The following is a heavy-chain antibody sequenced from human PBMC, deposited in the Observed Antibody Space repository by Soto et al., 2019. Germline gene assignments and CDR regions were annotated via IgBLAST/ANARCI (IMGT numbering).Heavy chain of an antibody. D-gene: IGHD1-20*01. CDR3: AGGPRYWSFAL. J-gene: IGHJ2*01. V-gene: IGHV4-34*01. Sequence: SETLSLTCSVYGGSSRAYHWSWIRQSPGEGLEWIGEFSYSGSLNYNPSLKRRVAVSLDTSTDHFSLTMTSVTAADTGVYFCAGGPRYWSFALWGRGTRVTVS. CDR1: GGSSRAYH. CDR2: FSYSGSL.